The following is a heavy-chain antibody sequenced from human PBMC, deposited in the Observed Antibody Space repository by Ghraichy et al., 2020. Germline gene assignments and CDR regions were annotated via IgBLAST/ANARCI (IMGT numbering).Heavy chain of an antibody. CDR3: VRDGNLGLDAFDI. CDR1: GDSVSNNGDA. V-gene: IGHV6-1*01. J-gene: IGHJ3*02. D-gene: IGHD7-27*01. CDR2: TYYRSRWFY. Sequence: SQTLSHTCAISGDSVSNNGDAWNWIRQFPSRGLEWLGRTYYRSRWFYDYAVSVKSRITINPDTFKNQFSLQLNSVTPEDTAVYYCVRDGNLGLDAFDIWGQGTVVTVSS.